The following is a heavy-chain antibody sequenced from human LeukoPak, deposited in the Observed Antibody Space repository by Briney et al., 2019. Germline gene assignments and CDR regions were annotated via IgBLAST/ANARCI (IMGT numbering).Heavy chain of an antibody. V-gene: IGHV3-23*01. CDR2: ISGSGGST. CDR3: AKGITMSHAFDI. CDR1: GFTFSSYG. Sequence: GGSLRLSCAASGFTFSSYGMSWVRQAPGKGLEWVSAISGSGGSTYYADSVKGRFTISRDNSKNTLYLQMNSLRAEDTAVYYCAKGITMSHAFDIWGQGTMVTVSS. J-gene: IGHJ3*02. D-gene: IGHD3-22*01.